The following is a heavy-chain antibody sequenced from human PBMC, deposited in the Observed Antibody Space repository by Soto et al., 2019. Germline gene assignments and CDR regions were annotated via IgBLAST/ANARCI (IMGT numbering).Heavy chain of an antibody. CDR3: AREGGIVGATAADY. Sequence: QVQLQESGPGLVKPSQTLSLTCTVSGGSISSGGYYWSWIRQHPGKGLEWIGYIYYSGSTYYNPSLKSRVTISVATSKNQFSLKLSSVTAAATAVYYCAREGGIVGATAADYWGQGTLVTVSS. V-gene: IGHV4-31*03. D-gene: IGHD1-26*01. CDR2: IYYSGST. J-gene: IGHJ4*02. CDR1: GGSISSGGYY.